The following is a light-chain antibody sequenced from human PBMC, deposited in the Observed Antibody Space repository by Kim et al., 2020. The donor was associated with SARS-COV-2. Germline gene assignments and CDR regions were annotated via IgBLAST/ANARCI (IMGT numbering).Light chain of an antibody. CDR1: KLGDKY. CDR2: QDS. CDR3: QAWDSSTVV. V-gene: IGLV3-1*01. J-gene: IGLJ2*01. Sequence: SVSPGQTASITCSGEKLGDKYSCWYQQKPGQSPVLVIYQDSKRPSGIPERFSGSNSGNTATLPISGTQAMDEADYYCQAWDSSTVVFGGGTQLTVL.